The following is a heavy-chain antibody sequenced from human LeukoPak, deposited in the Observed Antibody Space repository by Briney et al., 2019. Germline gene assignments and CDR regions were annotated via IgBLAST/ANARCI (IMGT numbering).Heavy chain of an antibody. Sequence: ASVKASCKVSGYTLTELSMHWVRQAPGKGLEWMGGFDPEDGETIYAQKFQGRVTMTEDTSTDTAYMELSSLRSEDTAVYYCATDGGSETRRTLNYYYYYGMDVWGQGTTVTVSS. CDR2: FDPEDGET. CDR3: ATDGGSETRRTLNYYYYYGMDV. D-gene: IGHD3-10*01. CDR1: GYTLTELS. V-gene: IGHV1-24*01. J-gene: IGHJ6*02.